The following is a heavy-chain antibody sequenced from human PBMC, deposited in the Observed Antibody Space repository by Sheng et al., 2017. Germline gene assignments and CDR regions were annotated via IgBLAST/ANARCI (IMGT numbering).Heavy chain of an antibody. V-gene: IGHV2-70*01. D-gene: IGHD2-15*01. CDR3: ARVPRDNYYYYGMDV. CDR2: IDWDDDK. CDR1: GFSLSTSGMC. J-gene: IGHJ6*02. Sequence: QVTLRESGPALVKPTQTLTLTCTFSGFSLSTSGMCVSWIRQPPGKALEWLALIDWDDDKYYSTSLKTRLTISKDTSKNQVVLTMTNMDPVDTATYYCARVPRDNYYYYGMDVWGQGTTVTVSS.